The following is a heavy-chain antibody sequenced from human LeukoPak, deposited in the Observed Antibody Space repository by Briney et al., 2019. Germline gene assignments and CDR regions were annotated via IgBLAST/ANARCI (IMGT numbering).Heavy chain of an antibody. CDR1: GFTFTSYA. CDR2: ISGSGGST. V-gene: IGHV3-23*01. D-gene: IGHD3-10*01. CDR3: AKNSGYGSGSYLDY. Sequence: GGSLRLSCAASGFTFTSYAMSWVRQAPGKGLEWVSAISGSGGSTYYADSVKGRFTISRDNSKNTLYLQMNSLRAEDTAVYYCAKNSGYGSGSYLDYWGQGTLVTVSS. J-gene: IGHJ4*02.